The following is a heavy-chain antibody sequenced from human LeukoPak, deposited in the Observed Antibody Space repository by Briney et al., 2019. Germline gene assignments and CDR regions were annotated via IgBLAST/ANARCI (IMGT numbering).Heavy chain of an antibody. D-gene: IGHD6-19*01. CDR2: ISSTTSYK. CDR1: GFTFSSYS. J-gene: IGHJ6*02. V-gene: IGHV3-21*06. Sequence: GGALRLSCAASGFTFSSYSMNWVRQAPGKGLEWVSFISSTTSYKYYADSVRGRFTISRDNAKNSLYLQMNSLRAEDTAVYYCARGRSGWSPYYYYGMDVWGQGTTVTVSS. CDR3: ARGRSGWSPYYYYGMDV.